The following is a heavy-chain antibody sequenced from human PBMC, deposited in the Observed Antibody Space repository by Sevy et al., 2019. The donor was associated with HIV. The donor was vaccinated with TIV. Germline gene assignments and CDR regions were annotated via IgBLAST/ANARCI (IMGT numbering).Heavy chain of an antibody. Sequence: ASVKVSCKASGYTFTSYYMHWVRQAPGQGLEWMGIINPSGGSTSYAQKFQGRVTMTRDTSTSTVYMELSSLRSEDTAVYYCAREPPNPVQQQLVQPDYYYYYGMDVWGQGTMVTVSS. CDR1: GYTFTSYY. CDR2: INPSGGST. V-gene: IGHV1-46*01. D-gene: IGHD6-13*01. CDR3: AREPPNPVQQQLVQPDYYYYYGMDV. J-gene: IGHJ6*02.